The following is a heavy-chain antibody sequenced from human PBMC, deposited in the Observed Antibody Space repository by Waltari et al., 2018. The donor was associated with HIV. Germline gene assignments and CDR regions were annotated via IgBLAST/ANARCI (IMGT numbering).Heavy chain of an antibody. CDR2: MYSGGNT. D-gene: IGHD6-13*01. V-gene: IGHV3-53*01. J-gene: IGHJ6*02. Sequence: EVQLVQSGGGLLQPGGSLRLSCAASGFTVSSNYMSWVRQAPGKGLGGVSVMYSGGNTYDADSVKGRFTISRDNSKNTLYLQLNSLRAEDSAVYYCARDLGSSSWYNYYYGMDVWGQGTTVTVSS. CDR3: ARDLGSSSWYNYYYGMDV. CDR1: GFTVSSNY.